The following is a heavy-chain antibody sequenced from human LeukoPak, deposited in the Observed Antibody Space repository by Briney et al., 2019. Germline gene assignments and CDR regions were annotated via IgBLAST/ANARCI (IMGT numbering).Heavy chain of an antibody. CDR2: ISSNGGST. V-gene: IGHV3-64D*06. D-gene: IGHD6-19*01. J-gene: IGHJ4*02. Sequence: GGSLRLSCSASGFTFSSYAMHWVRQAPGKGLEYISAISSNGGSTYYADSVKGRFTISRDNSKNTLYLQMSSLRAEDTAVYYCVKDPRRVAGSFDYWGQGTLVTVSS. CDR3: VKDPRRVAGSFDY. CDR1: GFTFSSYA.